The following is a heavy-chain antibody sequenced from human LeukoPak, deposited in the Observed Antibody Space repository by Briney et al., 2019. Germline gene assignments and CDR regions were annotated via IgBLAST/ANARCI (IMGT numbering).Heavy chain of an antibody. CDR2: INPNSGGT. Sequence: ASVKLSCKASGYTFTGYYMHWVRQAPGQGLEWMGWINPNSGGTNYAQKFQGRVTMTRDTSISTAYMELSRLRSDDTAVYYCARDGALLWFGELDDYWGQGTLVTVSS. D-gene: IGHD3-10*01. CDR3: ARDGALLWFGELDDY. J-gene: IGHJ4*02. CDR1: GYTFTGYY. V-gene: IGHV1-2*02.